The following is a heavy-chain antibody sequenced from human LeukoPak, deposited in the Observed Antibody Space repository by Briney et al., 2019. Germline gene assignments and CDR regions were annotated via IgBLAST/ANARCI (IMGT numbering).Heavy chain of an antibody. CDR3: VRAGFGSASVY. Sequence: ASVKVSCKASGYTFSNYDINWVRQATGQGLQWMGWMNPNSGNTGYSQSFQGRLTMTRDTSITTAYMELSSLRSEDTAVYYCVRAGFGSASVYWGHGTLVTVSS. CDR1: GYTFSNYD. V-gene: IGHV1-8*01. J-gene: IGHJ4*01. D-gene: IGHD3-10*01. CDR2: MNPNSGNT.